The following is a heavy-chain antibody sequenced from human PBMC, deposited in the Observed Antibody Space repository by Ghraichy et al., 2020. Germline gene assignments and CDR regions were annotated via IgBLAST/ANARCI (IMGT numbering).Heavy chain of an antibody. J-gene: IGHJ4*02. CDR3: ARSNSWNYELDY. CDR1: GASLSTYY. V-gene: IGHV4-59*01. Sequence: SQTLSLTCTVSGASLSTYYWSWIRQAPGKGLEWIGYIYYNGATTYNPSLESRVSISEGSSKNQFSLSLTSVTAADTAVYYCARSNSWNYELDYWGQGTLVSVSS. D-gene: IGHD1-7*01. CDR2: IYYNGAT.